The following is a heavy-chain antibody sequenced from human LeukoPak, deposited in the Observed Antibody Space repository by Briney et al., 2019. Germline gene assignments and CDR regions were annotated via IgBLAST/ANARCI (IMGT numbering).Heavy chain of an antibody. J-gene: IGHJ3*01. CDR3: ARGHHVVVATATWASDAFDL. V-gene: IGHV5-51*01. CDR2: IYPGDSDS. D-gene: IGHD2-21*02. Sequence: GESLKISCKGSGYNFTSHWIGWVRQMPRKGLEWMGIIYPGDSDSRQSPSLRGQVTISADKSINTAYLQWNSLKASDTAMYYCARGHHVVVATATWASDAFDLWGQGTMVTVSS. CDR1: GYNFTSHW.